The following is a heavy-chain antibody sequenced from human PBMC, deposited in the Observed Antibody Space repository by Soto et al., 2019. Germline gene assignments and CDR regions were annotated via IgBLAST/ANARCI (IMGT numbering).Heavy chain of an antibody. CDR2: ISGSGSST. V-gene: IGHV3-23*01. Sequence: QTXVSLPLSCAASGFTFTSYAMSWVRQAPGKGLEWVSGISGSGSSTYYADSVKGRFTISRDNSKNTLYLQMNSLRAEDTAVYYCARLLSYSSGPRDYWGQGTLVTVS. J-gene: IGHJ4*02. CDR1: GFTFTSYA. CDR3: ARLLSYSSGPRDY. D-gene: IGHD6-19*01.